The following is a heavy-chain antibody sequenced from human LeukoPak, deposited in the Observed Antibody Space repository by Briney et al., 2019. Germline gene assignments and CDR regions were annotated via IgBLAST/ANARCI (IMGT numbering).Heavy chain of an antibody. CDR3: VRDGSSWGNFDY. D-gene: IGHD7-27*01. CDR1: GFTFTNYW. V-gene: IGHV3-48*01. Sequence: PGGSLRLSCAASGFTFTNYWMSWVRQAPGKGLEWVSYLSSSSSVIYHADSVKGRFTIFRDNAKNSLYLQMNSLRTEDTAVYYCVRDGSSWGNFDYWGQGTLVSVSS. CDR2: LSSSSSVI. J-gene: IGHJ4*02.